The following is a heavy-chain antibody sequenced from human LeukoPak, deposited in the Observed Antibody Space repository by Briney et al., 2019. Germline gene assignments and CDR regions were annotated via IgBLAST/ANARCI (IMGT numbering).Heavy chain of an antibody. CDR1: GYTFTSYG. CDR2: ISAYNGNT. D-gene: IGHD3-10*01. CDR3: ARDPALWRIGELAHNFDY. J-gene: IGHJ4*02. Sequence: ASVKVSCKASGYTFTSYGISWVRQAPGQGLEWMGWISAYNGNTNYAQKLQGRVTMTTDTSTSTAYMELRSLRSDDTAVYYCARDPALWRIGELAHNFDYWGQGTLVTVSS. V-gene: IGHV1-18*01.